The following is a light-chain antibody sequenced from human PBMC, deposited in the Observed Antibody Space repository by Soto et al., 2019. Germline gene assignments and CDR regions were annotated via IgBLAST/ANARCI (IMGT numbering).Light chain of an antibody. Sequence: QSVLTQPASVSGSPGQSITISCTGTSSDVGSYNLVSWYQQHPGKAPKLMIYEVSKRPSGVSNRFSGSKSGNTASLTISGLQAEXEXXYYCCSYAXSSTLVFGGGTKLTVL. CDR2: EVS. J-gene: IGLJ2*01. V-gene: IGLV2-23*02. CDR3: CSYAXSSTLV. CDR1: SSDVGSYNL.